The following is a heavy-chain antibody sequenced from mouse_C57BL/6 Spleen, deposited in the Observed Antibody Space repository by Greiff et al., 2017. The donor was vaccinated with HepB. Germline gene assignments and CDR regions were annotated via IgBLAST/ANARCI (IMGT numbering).Heavy chain of an antibody. Sequence: VQLQQSGPELVKPGASVKISCKASGYTFTDYYMNWVKQSHGKSLEWIGDINPNNGGTSYNQKFKGKATLTVDKSSSTAYMELRSLTSEDSAVYYCARLSYTGFDYWGQGTTLTVSS. V-gene: IGHV1-26*01. D-gene: IGHD1-1*01. J-gene: IGHJ2*01. CDR1: GYTFTDYY. CDR3: ARLSYTGFDY. CDR2: INPNNGGT.